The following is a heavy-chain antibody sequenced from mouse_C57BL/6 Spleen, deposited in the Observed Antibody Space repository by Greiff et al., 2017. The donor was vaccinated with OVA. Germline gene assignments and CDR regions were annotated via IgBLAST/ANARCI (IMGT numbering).Heavy chain of an antibody. CDR3: AGEGTASYAMDY. CDR2: ISYDGSN. J-gene: IGHJ4*01. V-gene: IGHV3-6*01. D-gene: IGHD3-3*01. CDR1: GYSITSGYY. Sequence: EVQLQESGPGLVKPSQSLSLTCSVTGYSITSGYYWNWIRQFPGNQLEWMGYISYDGSNKYNPSLQNRISITRDTSKNNFFLKLKSETTEDTATDYGAGEGTASYAMDYWGQGTSVTVSS.